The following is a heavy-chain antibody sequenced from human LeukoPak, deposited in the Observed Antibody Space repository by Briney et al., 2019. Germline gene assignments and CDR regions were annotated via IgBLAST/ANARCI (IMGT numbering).Heavy chain of an antibody. J-gene: IGHJ4*02. V-gene: IGHV1-46*01. Sequence: ASVKVSCKASGYTVTSYYMHWVRQAPGQGLEWMGILNPSGGSSSYAQKFQGRATLTRATSTSTVYMELSSLRSEDTAVYYCARGNGTVTPYDYWGQGTLVTVSS. CDR1: GYTVTSYY. CDR3: ARGNGTVTPYDY. CDR2: LNPSGGSS. D-gene: IGHD4-17*01.